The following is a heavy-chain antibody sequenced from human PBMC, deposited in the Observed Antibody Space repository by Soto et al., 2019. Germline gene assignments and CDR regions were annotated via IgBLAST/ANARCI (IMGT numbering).Heavy chain of an antibody. J-gene: IGHJ4*02. D-gene: IGHD2-15*01. V-gene: IGHV2-70*04. CDR2: IDWDDDK. CDR3: ARMFHCSGGTCPFDY. Sequence: SGPTLVNPTQTLTLTCIFSGFSLSTSGMRVSWIRQPTGKALEWLARIDWDDDKFYNTSLKTRLTISKDSSKNQVVLTMTNMDPVDTATYYCARMFHCSGGTCPFDYWGQGALVTVSS. CDR1: GFSLSTSGMR.